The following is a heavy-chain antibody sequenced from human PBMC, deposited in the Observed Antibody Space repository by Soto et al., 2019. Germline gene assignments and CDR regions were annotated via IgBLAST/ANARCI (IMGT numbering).Heavy chain of an antibody. CDR1: GGSINSGDYY. J-gene: IGHJ4*02. CDR3: ARAKLADYDGY. V-gene: IGHV4-30-4*01. Sequence: QVQLQESGPGLVKPSQTLSLTCTVSGGSINSGDYYWTWIRQPPGKGLEWIGYIYYSGSTYYNPSRKGRVTMSIHTSSDQFSQKLSSVTAADTAVYYCARAKLADYDGYWGQGTLVTVSS. CDR2: IYYSGST. D-gene: IGHD3-22*01.